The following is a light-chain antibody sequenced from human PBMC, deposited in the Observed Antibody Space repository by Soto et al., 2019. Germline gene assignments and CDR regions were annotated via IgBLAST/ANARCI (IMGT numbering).Light chain of an antibody. CDR3: QQYGSSPPR. V-gene: IGKV3-20*01. Sequence: EIVLTQSPGTLSLSPGERATLSCRASQSVSSSYLAWYQQKPGQAPRLLIYGASSRATGIPDRFSGSGSGTDVTLTISRLEPEDFAVYYCQQYGSSPPRFGQGTKLEIK. J-gene: IGKJ2*01. CDR2: GAS. CDR1: QSVSSSY.